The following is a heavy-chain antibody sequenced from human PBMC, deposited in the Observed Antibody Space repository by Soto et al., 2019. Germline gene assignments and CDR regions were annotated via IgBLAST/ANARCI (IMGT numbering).Heavy chain of an antibody. D-gene: IGHD1-7*01. V-gene: IGHV3-21*01. Sequence: EVQLVESGGGLVKPGGSLRLSRAASGFTFSSYSMNWVRQAPGKGLGWVSSISSSSSYIYYADSVKGRFTISRDNAKNSLYLQMNSLRAEDTAVYYCARDGTTADYYYYYMDVWGKGTTVTVSS. J-gene: IGHJ6*03. CDR1: GFTFSSYS. CDR3: ARDGTTADYYYYYMDV. CDR2: ISSSSSYI.